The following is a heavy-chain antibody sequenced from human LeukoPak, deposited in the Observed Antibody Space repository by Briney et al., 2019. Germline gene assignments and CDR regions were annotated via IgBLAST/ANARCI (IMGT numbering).Heavy chain of an antibody. V-gene: IGHV1-18*01. CDR3: SRGRRITMIVVWDYNWFDP. D-gene: IGHD3-22*01. CDR1: GYTFTSYG. CDR2: ISAYNGNT. J-gene: IGHJ5*02. Sequence: GASVKVSCMASGYTFTSYGISWVRQAPGQGLEWMGWISAYNGNTNYAQKLQGRVTMTTDTSTSTAYMDLRNLRADGAAVCFCSRGRRITMIVVWDYNWFDPWGQGPLVTVSS.